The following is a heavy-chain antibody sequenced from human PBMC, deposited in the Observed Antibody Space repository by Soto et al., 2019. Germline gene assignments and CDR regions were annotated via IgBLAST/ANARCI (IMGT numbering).Heavy chain of an antibody. CDR2: ISYDGSNK. D-gene: IGHD3-22*01. J-gene: IGHJ3*02. CDR3: VRSSTMIVVVISAFDI. CDR1: GFTFSSYA. Sequence: VGSLRLSCAASGFTFSSYAMHWVRQAPGEGLEWVAVISYDGSNKYYADSVKGRFTISRDNSKNTLYLQMNSLRAEDTAVYYCVRSSTMIVVVISAFDIWGQGTMVHVSS. V-gene: IGHV3-30-3*01.